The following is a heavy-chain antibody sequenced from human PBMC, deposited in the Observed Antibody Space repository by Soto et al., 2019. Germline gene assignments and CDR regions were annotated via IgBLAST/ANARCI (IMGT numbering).Heavy chain of an antibody. CDR3: ARDRLGATNYFDY. V-gene: IGHV3-33*01. D-gene: IGHD1-26*01. CDR1: GFTFSGYG. Sequence: GGSLRLSCAASGFTFSGYGMHWVRQAPGKGLEWVAVIWYDGSNKYYADSVKGRFTISRDNSKNTLYLQMNSLRAEDTAVYYCARDRLGATNYFDYWGQGTLVTVSS. J-gene: IGHJ4*02. CDR2: IWYDGSNK.